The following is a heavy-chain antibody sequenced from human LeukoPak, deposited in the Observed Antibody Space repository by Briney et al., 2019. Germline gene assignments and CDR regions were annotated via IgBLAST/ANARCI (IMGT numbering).Heavy chain of an antibody. CDR2: IGGDGRGT. Sequence: GGSLRLSCVASGFTFSDYAGTWVRQAPGEGLQWVSAIGGDGRGTDYADSVKGRFIISRDNSKNTFFLQMNSLRAEDTALYYCARRVAGTPDYWGLGTRVTVSS. V-gene: IGHV3-23*01. CDR3: ARRVAGTPDY. D-gene: IGHD3-3*01. CDR1: GFTFSDYA. J-gene: IGHJ4*02.